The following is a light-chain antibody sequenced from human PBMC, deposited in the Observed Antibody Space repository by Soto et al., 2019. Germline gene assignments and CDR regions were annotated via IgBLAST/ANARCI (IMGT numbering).Light chain of an antibody. Sequence: EIVMTQSPATLSVSPGERATLSCRARQSVSSNLAWYQQIPGQAPRLLIYGASTRATGIPARFSGSGSGTEFTLTISSLQSEDFAVYYCQQYNNWPQTFGQGTKVDIK. J-gene: IGKJ1*01. V-gene: IGKV3-15*01. CDR1: QSVSSN. CDR2: GAS. CDR3: QQYNNWPQT.